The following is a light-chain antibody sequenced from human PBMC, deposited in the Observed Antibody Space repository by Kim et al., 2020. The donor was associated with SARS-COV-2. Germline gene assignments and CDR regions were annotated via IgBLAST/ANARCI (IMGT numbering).Light chain of an antibody. V-gene: IGLV2-14*03. CDR3: SSYTSSITHV. CDR1: SSDVGGYNY. CDR2: GVS. Sequence: QSVLTQPASVSGSPGQSITISCTGTSSDVGGYNYVSWYQQHPGKAPKLMIHGVSNRPSGVSNRFSGSKSGNTASLTISGLQAEDEADYYCSSYTSSITHVFGTGTKVTVL. J-gene: IGLJ1*01.